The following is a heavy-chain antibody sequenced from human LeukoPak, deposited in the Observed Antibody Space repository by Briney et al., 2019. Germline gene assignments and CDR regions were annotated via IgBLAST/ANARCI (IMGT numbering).Heavy chain of an antibody. CDR2: ITSGGGTT. J-gene: IGHJ4*02. V-gene: IGHV3-48*03. D-gene: IGHD3-3*01. CDR3: ARDQGIFGVPG. Sequence: PGGSLRLSCAASGLTFSSFEMNWMRQAPGKGLEWVSYITSGGGTTYYADSVRGRFTISRDNAKNSLFLEMNSLRADDTAVYYCARDQGIFGVPGWGQGTLVTVSS. CDR1: GLTFSSFE.